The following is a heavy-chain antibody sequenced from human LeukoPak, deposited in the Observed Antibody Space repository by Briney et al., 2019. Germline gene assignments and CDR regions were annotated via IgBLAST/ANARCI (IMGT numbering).Heavy chain of an antibody. CDR1: GASIRSYF. Sequence: PSETLSLTCSVSGASIRSYFWSWIRQSPGKGLEWIGYVYDNDISNFNPSLESRVTILVDRSKSQFSLKLRSVTAADTAVYYCARGVPSRWGLGNYYFDYWGQGTLVTVSS. J-gene: IGHJ4*02. CDR2: VYDNDIS. V-gene: IGHV4-59*01. D-gene: IGHD1-26*01. CDR3: ARGVPSRWGLGNYYFDY.